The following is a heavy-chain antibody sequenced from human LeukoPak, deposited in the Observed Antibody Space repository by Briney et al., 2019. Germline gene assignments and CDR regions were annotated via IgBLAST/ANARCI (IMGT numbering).Heavy chain of an antibody. CDR3: VEGTSAYCGGDCYSYFDY. CDR1: GFTFSNYA. CDR2: ISTNGGST. J-gene: IGHJ4*02. D-gene: IGHD2-21*02. V-gene: IGHV3-64D*06. Sequence: GGSLRLSCSASGFTFSNYAMHWVRQAPGKGLEYVSAISTNGGSTYYADSVKGRFTFSRDNSKSTLYLQMSSLRAEDTAVYYCVEGTSAYCGGDCYSYFDYWGQGTLVTVSS.